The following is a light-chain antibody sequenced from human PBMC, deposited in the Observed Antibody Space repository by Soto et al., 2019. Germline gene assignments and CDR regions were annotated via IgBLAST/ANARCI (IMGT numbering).Light chain of an antibody. CDR3: QQYNNWPLT. V-gene: IGKV3-15*01. CDR2: GAS. CDR1: QSVSSN. J-gene: IGKJ4*01. Sequence: EIVMTQSPATLSVSPGERATLSCRASQSVSSNLAWYQQKPGQAPRLLIYGASTRATGIPARFRGSGSGTEFTLTISSLQSEDFAVYYWQQYNNWPLTFGGGTKVEIK.